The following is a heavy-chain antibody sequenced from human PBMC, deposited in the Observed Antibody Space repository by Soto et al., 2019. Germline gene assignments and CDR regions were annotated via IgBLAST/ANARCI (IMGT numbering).Heavy chain of an antibody. D-gene: IGHD3-3*01. J-gene: IGHJ5*02. CDR1: GYTFTNYG. CDR2: ITSYNGNT. CDR3: ARDRPPYLEWMSQRGWFDP. Sequence: QVQLVQSGGEVRKPGASVKVSCTTSGYTFTNYGINWVRQAPGRGLEWMGWITSYNGNTNYAQNFQGRLTMTTDTSTSTAYMELRSLTSDDTAVYYCARDRPPYLEWMSQRGWFDPWGQGTLVTVSA. V-gene: IGHV1-18*04.